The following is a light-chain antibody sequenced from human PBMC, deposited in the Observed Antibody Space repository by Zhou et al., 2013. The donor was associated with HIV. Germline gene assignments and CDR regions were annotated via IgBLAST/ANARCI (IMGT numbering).Light chain of an antibody. V-gene: IGKV1-39*01. Sequence: DIQMTQSPSSLSASVGDRVTITCRTSQTIDNYLNWYQQKPGKAPNLLIYGTSILKSGVPSRFSGSGSGTEFTLTISSLQPEDFATYSCQHTFTTPITFGGGTQGGDQT. CDR3: QHTFTTPIT. CDR2: GTS. J-gene: IGKJ4*01. CDR1: QTIDNY.